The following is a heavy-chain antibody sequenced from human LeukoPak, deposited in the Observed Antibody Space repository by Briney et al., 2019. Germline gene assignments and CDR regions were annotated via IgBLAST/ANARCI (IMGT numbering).Heavy chain of an antibody. J-gene: IGHJ4*02. CDR1: GFTFDDYA. V-gene: IGHV3-9*01. CDR2: ISWNSGSI. Sequence: GGSLRLSCAASGFTFDDYAMHWVRQAPGKGLEWVSGISWNSGSIGYADSVKGRFTISRDNAKNSLYLQMNSLGAEDTALYYCAKDISGSGWYYFDYWGQGTLVTVSS. D-gene: IGHD6-19*01. CDR3: AKDISGSGWYYFDY.